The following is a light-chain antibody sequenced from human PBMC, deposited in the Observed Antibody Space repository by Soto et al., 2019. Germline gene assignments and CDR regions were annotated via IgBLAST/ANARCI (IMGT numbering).Light chain of an antibody. CDR3: QQYGTSSWT. CDR1: QSVNSNY. J-gene: IGKJ1*01. Sequence: EIVLTQSPGTLSLSPGERVTLSCRASQSVNSNYLVWYQQKLGQAPRLLIYGASVRATGIPDRFSGSGSGTDFTLPISRLAPEDFAVYYCQQYGTSSWTFGQGTKVEIK. V-gene: IGKV3-20*01. CDR2: GAS.